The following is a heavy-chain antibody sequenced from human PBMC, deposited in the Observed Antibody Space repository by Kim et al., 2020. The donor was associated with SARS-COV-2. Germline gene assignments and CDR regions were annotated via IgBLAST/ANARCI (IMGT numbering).Heavy chain of an antibody. Sequence: GGSLRLSCVASGFTFSNHWMHWVRRVPGKGLMWVSRINRDGGDRTYADFVKGRFTISRDNAKNTLYLEMSNLRAEDTATYYCVRDSFVTVGNFLKYNGMDVWGQGTTVTV. D-gene: IGHD6-6*01. V-gene: IGHV3-74*01. CDR1: GFTFSNHW. CDR3: VRDSFVTVGNFLKYNGMDV. J-gene: IGHJ6*02. CDR2: INRDGGDR.